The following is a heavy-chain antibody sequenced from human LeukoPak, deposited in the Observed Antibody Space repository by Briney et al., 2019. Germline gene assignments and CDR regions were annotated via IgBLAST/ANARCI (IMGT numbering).Heavy chain of an antibody. J-gene: IGHJ4*02. D-gene: IGHD2-2*01. Sequence: SVKVSCKASGGTFSSYDISWVRQAPGQGLEWMGGIMPMFGKTNYAQKFQGRVTTTADKATSTAYMELSSLRSEDTAVYYCAGGRTDIVVVPATLRNYYFDYWGQGSLVTVSS. CDR1: GGTFSSYD. CDR2: IMPMFGKT. V-gene: IGHV1-69*06. CDR3: AGGRTDIVVVPATLRNYYFDY.